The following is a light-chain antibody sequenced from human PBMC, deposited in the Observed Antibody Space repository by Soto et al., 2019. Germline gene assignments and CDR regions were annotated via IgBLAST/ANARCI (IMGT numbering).Light chain of an antibody. Sequence: EIVLTQSPGTLSLSLGERATLSCRASESGRSKYMAWYQQRPGQAPRLLIYATSNRAAGIPDRFSGSGSGTEFTLGISRLEPEDFAVYYCQHYGHSWTFGQGTKVEIE. CDR2: ATS. V-gene: IGKV3-20*01. CDR3: QHYGHSWT. CDR1: ESGRSKY. J-gene: IGKJ1*01.